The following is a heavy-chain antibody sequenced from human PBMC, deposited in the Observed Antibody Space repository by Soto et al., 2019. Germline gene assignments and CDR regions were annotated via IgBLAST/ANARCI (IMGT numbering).Heavy chain of an antibody. CDR1: GESFSGYY. CDR3: ARGLLRRITMVRGVIAKGNWFDP. CDR2: INHSGST. Sequence: SETLSLTCAVYGESFSGYYWSWIRQPPGKGLEWIGEINHSGSTNYNPSLKSRVTISVDTSKNQFSLKLSSVTAADTAVYYCARGLLRRITMVRGVIAKGNWFDPWGQGTLVTVSS. D-gene: IGHD3-10*01. J-gene: IGHJ5*02. V-gene: IGHV4-34*01.